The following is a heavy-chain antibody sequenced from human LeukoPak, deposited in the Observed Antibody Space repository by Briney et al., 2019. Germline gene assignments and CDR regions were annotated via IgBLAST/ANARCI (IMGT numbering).Heavy chain of an antibody. J-gene: IGHJ4*02. D-gene: IGHD6-13*01. V-gene: IGHV4-59*12. CDR2: FHHSGNT. CDR3: ARRAAALDS. CDR1: GASISRYY. Sequence: PSETLSLTCSVSGASISRYYWSWIRQPPGKGLEWIGYFHHSGNTNYSPSLSSRITMSVDTSKNQFSLRLNSVTAADTAIYYCARRAAALDSWGQGALVTVSS.